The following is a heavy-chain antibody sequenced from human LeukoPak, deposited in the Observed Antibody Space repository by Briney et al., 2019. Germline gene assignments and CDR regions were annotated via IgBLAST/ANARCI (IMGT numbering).Heavy chain of an antibody. CDR1: GYTFTSYD. J-gene: IGHJ4*02. CDR3: ATRKYYYDNFDY. CDR2: MNPNSGNT. V-gene: IGHV1-8*01. D-gene: IGHD3-22*01. Sequence: ASVKVSCKASGYTFTSYDINWVRQATGQGLEWMGWMNPNSGNTGYAQKFQGRVTMTTDTSTSTAYMELRSLRSDDTAVYYCATRKYYYDNFDYWGQGTLVTVSS.